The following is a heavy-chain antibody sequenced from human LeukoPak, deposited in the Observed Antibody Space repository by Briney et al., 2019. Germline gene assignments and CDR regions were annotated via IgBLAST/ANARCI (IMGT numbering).Heavy chain of an antibody. Sequence: GGSLRLSCAASGFTFSDYYMSWIRQAPGKGLEWVSYISSIGSTIYYADSVKGRFTISRDNAKNSLYLQMNSLRAEDTAVYYCAREAIVVVPAAIMVDVWGQGTTVTVSS. CDR3: AREAIVVVPAAIMVDV. V-gene: IGHV3-11*01. CDR2: ISSIGSTI. CDR1: GFTFSDYY. J-gene: IGHJ6*02. D-gene: IGHD2-2*01.